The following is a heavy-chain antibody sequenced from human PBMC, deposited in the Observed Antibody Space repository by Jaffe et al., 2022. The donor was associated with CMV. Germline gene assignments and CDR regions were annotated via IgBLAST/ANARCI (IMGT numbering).Heavy chain of an antibody. CDR3: ARGGLGYCSSTSCPDNWFDP. V-gene: IGHV3-21*01. Sequence: EVQLVESGGGLVKPGGSLRLSCAASGFTFSSYSMNWVRQAPGKGLEWVSSISSSSSYIYYADSVKGRFTISRDNAKNSLYLQMNSLRAEDTAVYYCARGGLGYCSSTSCPDNWFDPWGQGTLVTVSS. J-gene: IGHJ5*02. D-gene: IGHD2-2*01. CDR1: GFTFSSYS. CDR2: ISSSSSYI.